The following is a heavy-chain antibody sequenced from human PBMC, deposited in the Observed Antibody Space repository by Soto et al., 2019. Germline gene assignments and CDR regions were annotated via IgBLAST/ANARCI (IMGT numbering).Heavy chain of an antibody. D-gene: IGHD2-2*01. CDR1: GGTFSSYA. V-gene: IGHV1-69*13. CDR2: IIPIFGTA. Sequence: ASVKVSCKASGGTFSSYAISWVRQAPGQGLEWMGGIIPIFGTANYAQKFQGRVTITADESTSTAYMELSSLRSEDTAVYYCARGYCSSTSCYWFDYWGQGTLVTVSS. J-gene: IGHJ4*02. CDR3: ARGYCSSTSCYWFDY.